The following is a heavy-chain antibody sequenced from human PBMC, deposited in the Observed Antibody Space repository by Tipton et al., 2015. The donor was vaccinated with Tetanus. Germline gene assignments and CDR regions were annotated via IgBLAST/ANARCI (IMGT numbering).Heavy chain of an antibody. V-gene: IGHV3-21*01. CDR3: ARDRDLAHYTVTTESKWGLQYYYGMDV. D-gene: IGHD4-17*01. CDR2: ISSSSSYI. Sequence: SLRLSCAASGFTFSSYSMNWVRQAPGKGLEWVSSISSSSSYIYYADSVKGRFTISRDNAKNSLYLQMNSLRAEDTAVYYCARDRDLAHYTVTTESKWGLQYYYGMDVWGQGTTVTVSS. CDR1: GFTFSSYS. J-gene: IGHJ6*02.